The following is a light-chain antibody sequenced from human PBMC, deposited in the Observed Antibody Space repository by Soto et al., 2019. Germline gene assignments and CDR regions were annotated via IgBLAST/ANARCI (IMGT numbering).Light chain of an antibody. CDR3: LQYGSSPRT. V-gene: IGKV3-20*01. J-gene: IGKJ1*01. CDR1: PGVSANN. Sequence: FVLPQSPGTLSLSPGERATLSCMASPGVSANNLAWYQHKAGQTPRLLIYGASSRATGIPDRFSGSGSGTDFTLTISGLEPDDLAVYYCLQYGSSPRTFGRGTKVDIK. CDR2: GAS.